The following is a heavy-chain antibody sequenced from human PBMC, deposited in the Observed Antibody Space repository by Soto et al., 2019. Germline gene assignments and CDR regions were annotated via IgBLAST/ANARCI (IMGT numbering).Heavy chain of an antibody. CDR2: ISSTTNYR. Sequence: EVQLVESGGGLVKPGGSLRLSCAASGFTFTRYIMNWVRQAPGQGLEWVSSISSTTNYRDYADPMKGLFTVSRDNAKNSGYLDMNSLSAEDTAVYYGARESADPTSNFDYGGQGPLLTVSS. V-gene: IGHV3-21*01. CDR3: ARESADPTSNFDY. CDR1: GFTFTRYI. J-gene: IGHJ4*02.